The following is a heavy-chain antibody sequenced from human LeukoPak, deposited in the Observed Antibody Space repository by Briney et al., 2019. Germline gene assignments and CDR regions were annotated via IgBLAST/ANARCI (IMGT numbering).Heavy chain of an antibody. CDR3: ARDPAVGFGEFRPDY. CDR2: INPNSGGT. V-gene: IGHV1-2*02. CDR1: GYTFTGYY. Sequence: ASVKVSCKASGYTFTGYYMHWVRQAPGQGLEWMGWINPNSGGTNYAQKFQGRVTMTRDTSISTAYMELSRLRSDDTAVYYCARDPAVGFGEFRPDYWGQGTLVTVSS. D-gene: IGHD3-10*01. J-gene: IGHJ4*02.